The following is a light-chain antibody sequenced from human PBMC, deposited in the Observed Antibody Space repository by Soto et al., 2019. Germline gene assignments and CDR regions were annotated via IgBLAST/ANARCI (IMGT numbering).Light chain of an antibody. Sequence: DIQMTQSPSTLSSSVGDRVTITWRASQSISSWLAWYQQKPGKAPKLLIYDASSLESGVPSRFSGSGSGTEFTLTLSSLQPDDFATYYCQQYNSYLYTFGQGTKLEIK. CDR1: QSISSW. CDR2: DAS. J-gene: IGKJ2*01. V-gene: IGKV1-5*01. CDR3: QQYNSYLYT.